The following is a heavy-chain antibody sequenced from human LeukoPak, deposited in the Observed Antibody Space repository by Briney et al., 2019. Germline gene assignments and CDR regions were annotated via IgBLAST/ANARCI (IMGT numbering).Heavy chain of an antibody. Sequence: PGGSLRLSCAASGFTFSSYAMSWVRQAPGKGLEWVSAISGSGGSTYYADSVKGRFTISRDNSKNTLYLQMGSLRAEDMAVYCCARDRATVTTRPDAFDIWGQGTMVTVSS. J-gene: IGHJ3*02. D-gene: IGHD4-17*01. CDR3: ARDRATVTTRPDAFDI. CDR1: GFTFSSYA. CDR2: ISGSGGST. V-gene: IGHV3-23*01.